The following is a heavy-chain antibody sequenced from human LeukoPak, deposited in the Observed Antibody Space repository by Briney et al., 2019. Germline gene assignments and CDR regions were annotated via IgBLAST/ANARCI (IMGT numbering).Heavy chain of an antibody. D-gene: IGHD6-19*01. Sequence: GGSLRLSCAASGFTFSSYAMSWVRQAPGKGLEWVSAISGSGGSTYYADSVKGRFTISRDNSKNSLYLQMNSLRAEDTAVYYCARTHSPPGIAVAVYFYYGMDVWGQGTTVTVSS. CDR3: ARTHSPPGIAVAVYFYYGMDV. CDR1: GFTFSSYA. V-gene: IGHV3-23*01. CDR2: ISGSGGST. J-gene: IGHJ6*02.